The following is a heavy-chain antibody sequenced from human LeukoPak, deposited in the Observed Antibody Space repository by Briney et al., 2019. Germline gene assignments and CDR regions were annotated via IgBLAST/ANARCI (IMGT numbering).Heavy chain of an antibody. J-gene: IGHJ4*02. CDR3: AADRAGSYLRFVY. D-gene: IGHD3-10*01. V-gene: IGHV1-58*01. Sequence: VASVKVSYKASGFTFTSSVVQWVRQARGQRLEWIGWIVVGSGNTNYAQKFQERVTITRDMSTSTAYMELSSLRFEATAVYYCAADRAGSYLRFVYWGQGTPVTVSS. CDR1: GFTFTSSV. CDR2: IVVGSGNT.